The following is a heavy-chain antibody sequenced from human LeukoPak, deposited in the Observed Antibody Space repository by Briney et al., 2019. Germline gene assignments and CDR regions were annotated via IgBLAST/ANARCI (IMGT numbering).Heavy chain of an antibody. D-gene: IGHD3-9*01. J-gene: IGHJ4*02. CDR3: ARDLYCDILTGYFDY. V-gene: IGHV3-21*01. CDR2: ISSSSSYI. Sequence: GGSLRLSCAASGFTFSSYSMNWVRQAPGKGLEWVSSISSSSSYIYYADSVKGRFTISRDNAKNSLYLQMNSLRAEDTAVYYCARDLYCDILTGYFDYWGQGTLVTVSS. CDR1: GFTFSSYS.